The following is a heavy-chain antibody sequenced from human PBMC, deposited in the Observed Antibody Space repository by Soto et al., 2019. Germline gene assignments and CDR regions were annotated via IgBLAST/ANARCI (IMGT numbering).Heavy chain of an antibody. CDR2: INPDYGNT. CDR1: GYTFYSHS. J-gene: IGHJ4*02. D-gene: IGHD6-13*01. V-gene: IGHV1-18*01. CDR3: ARGPIAAAGNVDY. Sequence: ASVKVSCKASGYTFYSHSISWVRQAPGQGLEWMGRINPDYGNTQYAQKFRGRVTMTTDTSTTTAYMELSNLRSDDTAVYYCARGPIAAAGNVDYWGQGTLVTVSS.